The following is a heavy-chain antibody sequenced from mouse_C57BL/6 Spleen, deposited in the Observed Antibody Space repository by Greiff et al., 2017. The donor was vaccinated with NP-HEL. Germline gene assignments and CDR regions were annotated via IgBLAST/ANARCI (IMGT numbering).Heavy chain of an antibody. CDR1: GYTFTSYW. Sequence: VQLQQSGTELVKPGASVKLSCKASGYTFTSYWMHWVKQRPGQGLEWIGNINPSNGGTNYNEKFKSKATLTVDKSSSTAYMQLSSLTSEDSAVYYCAKGDGYDDYYFDYWGQGTTLTVSS. V-gene: IGHV1-53*01. J-gene: IGHJ2*01. CDR3: AKGDGYDDYYFDY. CDR2: INPSNGGT. D-gene: IGHD2-2*01.